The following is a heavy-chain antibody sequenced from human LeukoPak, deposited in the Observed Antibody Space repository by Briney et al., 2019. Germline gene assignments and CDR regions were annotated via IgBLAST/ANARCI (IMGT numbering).Heavy chain of an antibody. Sequence: ASVKVSCTASGYTFTSYYMHWVRQAPGQGLEWMGIINPSGGSTSYAQKFQGRVTMTRDMSTSTVYMELSSLRSEDTAVYYCARSQIAAADFDYWGQGTLVTVSS. J-gene: IGHJ4*02. CDR3: ARSQIAAADFDY. V-gene: IGHV1-46*01. CDR2: INPSGGST. CDR1: GYTFTSYY. D-gene: IGHD6-13*01.